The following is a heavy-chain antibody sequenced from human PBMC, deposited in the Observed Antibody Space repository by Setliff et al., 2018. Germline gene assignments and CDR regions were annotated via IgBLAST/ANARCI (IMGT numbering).Heavy chain of an antibody. CDR1: GFSYSNCW. CDR2: INPHASEK. J-gene: IGHJ4*02. Sequence: GGSLRLSCTASGFSYSNCWVSWVRQAPGKELEWLASINPHASEKYYVDSVKGRFTISRDNAKNSLSLQMNSLRTEDTAVYYCFGAGTCSYWGQGTLVTVSS. D-gene: IGHD3-10*01. CDR3: FGAGTCSY. V-gene: IGHV3-7*01.